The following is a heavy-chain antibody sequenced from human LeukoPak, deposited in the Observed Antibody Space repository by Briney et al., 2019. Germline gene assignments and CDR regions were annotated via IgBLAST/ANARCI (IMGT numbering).Heavy chain of an antibody. J-gene: IGHJ4*02. CDR1: GYTLTSYG. CDR3: ARGGNLVVTAIPNDY. V-gene: IGHV1-18*01. D-gene: IGHD2-21*02. CDR2: IRAYDGKT. Sequence: GASVKLSCQASGYTLTSYGISWVRQAPGQGLEWMGWIRAYDGKTNYAQKLQGRVTMTTDTSTSTAYMELRSLRSDDTAVYYCARGGNLVVTAIPNDYWGEGTLVTVSS.